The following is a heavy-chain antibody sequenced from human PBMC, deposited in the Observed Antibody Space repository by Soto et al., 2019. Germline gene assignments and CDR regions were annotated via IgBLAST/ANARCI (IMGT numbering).Heavy chain of an antibody. CDR3: ARHGFGQLHGLVDV. D-gene: IGHD3-10*01. Sequence: QVQLQESGPGLVKPSETLSLTCSVSGGSITSHYCSWFRQLPGKGLEWIGYIHHSGFADYNPSLKSRLTMSVDTSKTQFFLNVRSVTAADTALYFCARHGFGQLHGLVDVWGPGTTVIVS. CDR1: GGSITSHY. J-gene: IGHJ6*02. CDR2: IHHSGFA. V-gene: IGHV4-59*08.